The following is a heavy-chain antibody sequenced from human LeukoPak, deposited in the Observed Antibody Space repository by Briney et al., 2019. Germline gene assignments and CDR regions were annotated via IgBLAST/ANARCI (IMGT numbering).Heavy chain of an antibody. CDR1: GFTFSSYA. CDR3: ARDGVGATHDAFDI. CDR2: ISGSGGST. J-gene: IGHJ3*02. V-gene: IGHV3-23*01. D-gene: IGHD1-26*01. Sequence: GGSLRLSCAASGFTFSSYAMSWVRQAPGKGPEWVSAISGSGGSTYYADSVKGRFTISRDNAKNSLYLQMNSLRAEDTAVYYCARDGVGATHDAFDIWGQGTMVTVSS.